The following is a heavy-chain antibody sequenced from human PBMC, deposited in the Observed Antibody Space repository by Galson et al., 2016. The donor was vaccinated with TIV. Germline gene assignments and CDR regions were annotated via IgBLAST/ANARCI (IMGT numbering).Heavy chain of an antibody. Sequence: SVKVSCKASGGTFNNYPITWVRQAPGQGLEWMGWINPKTGGTIYAQKFQGRVTMTRDTTISTVYMDVSGLTYDDTAVYYCARGYGSDPDYWGQGTLVTVSS. CDR3: ARGYGSDPDY. D-gene: IGHD3-10*01. V-gene: IGHV1-2*02. CDR1: GGTFNNYP. CDR2: INPKTGGT. J-gene: IGHJ4*02.